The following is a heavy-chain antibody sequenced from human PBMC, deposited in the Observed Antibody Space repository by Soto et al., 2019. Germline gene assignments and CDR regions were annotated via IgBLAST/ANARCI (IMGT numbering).Heavy chain of an antibody. D-gene: IGHD2-8*02. CDR2: IYWDDDK. Sequence: SGPTLVKPTQTLTLTCTFSGFSLSTSGVGVGWIRQPPGKALEWLALIYWDDDKRYSPSLKSRLTITKDTSKNQVVLTMTNMDPVDTATYYCAHRLVAGGSYTRAFDIWGQGTMVTVSS. CDR3: AHRLVAGGSYTRAFDI. CDR1: GFSLSTSGVG. J-gene: IGHJ3*02. V-gene: IGHV2-5*02.